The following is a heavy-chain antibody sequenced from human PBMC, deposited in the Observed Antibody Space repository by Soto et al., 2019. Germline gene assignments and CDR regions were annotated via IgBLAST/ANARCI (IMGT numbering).Heavy chain of an antibody. V-gene: IGHV4-39*01. CDR2: ICSSEST. D-gene: IGHD4-4*01. J-gene: IGHJ3*02. Sequence: LQLQESGPGLVKPSETLSLTCTVSGDSISSTTCYWAWIRQPPGKGLEWIGSICSSESTYYNPSLNSRVTISVDTSKNQFSLKLTSVTAADTAVYYCARLTNSNWAWAYDIWAQGTMVTVSS. CDR3: ARLTNSNWAWAYDI. CDR1: GDSISSTTCY.